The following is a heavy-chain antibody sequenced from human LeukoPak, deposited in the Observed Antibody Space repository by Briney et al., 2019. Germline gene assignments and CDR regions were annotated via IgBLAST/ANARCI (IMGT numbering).Heavy chain of an antibody. D-gene: IGHD3-3*02. Sequence: SETLSLTCTVSGDSISSSSYSWGWIRQPPEKGLEWIGTIYYSGSTYYNPSLKSRVTISVDTSKNQFALKLSSVTAADTAVYYCARRRIFGVVICFDPWGQGTLVTVSS. J-gene: IGHJ5*02. CDR1: GDSISSSSYS. CDR2: IYYSGST. V-gene: IGHV4-39*01. CDR3: ARRRIFGVVICFDP.